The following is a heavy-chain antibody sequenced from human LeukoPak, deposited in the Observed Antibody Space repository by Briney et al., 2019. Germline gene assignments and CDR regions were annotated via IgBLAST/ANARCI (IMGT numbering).Heavy chain of an antibody. D-gene: IGHD3-22*01. V-gene: IGHV3-66*01. Sequence: SGGSLRLSCAASGFTVSSNYMTWVRQAPGKGLDWVSVIYRGGSTYHADSVKGRFTISRDDSKNTVYLQMNSLKTEDTAVYYCTTVRPGTSGYSYWGQGALVTVSS. CDR2: IYRGGST. J-gene: IGHJ4*02. CDR3: TTVRPGTSGYSY. CDR1: GFTVSSNY.